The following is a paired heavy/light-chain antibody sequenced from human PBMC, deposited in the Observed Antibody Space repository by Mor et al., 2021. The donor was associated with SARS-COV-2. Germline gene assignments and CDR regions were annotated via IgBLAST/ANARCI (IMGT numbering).Heavy chain of an antibody. Sequence: QVQLVQSGAEVKKPGASVKVSCKASGYTFTSYAMHWVRQAPGQRLEWMGWINAGNGNTKYSQKFQGRVTITRDTSASTAYMELSSLRSEDTAVYYCARDIGYCSGGSCYRTDYWYFDLWGRGTLVTVSS. CDR1: GYTFTSYA. V-gene: IGHV1-3*01. J-gene: IGHJ2*01. D-gene: IGHD2-15*01. CDR3: ARDIGYCSGGSCYRTDYWYFDL. CDR2: INAGNGNT.
Light chain of an antibody. J-gene: IGLJ3*02. CDR3: NSRDSSGNPW. CDR1: SLRSYY. V-gene: IGLV3-19*01. CDR2: GKN. Sequence: SSELTQDPAVSVALGQTVRITCQGDSLRSYYASWYQQKPGQAPVLVIYGKNNRPSGIPDRFSGSSSGNTASLTITGAQAEDEADYYCNSRDSSGNPWFGGGTKLTVL.